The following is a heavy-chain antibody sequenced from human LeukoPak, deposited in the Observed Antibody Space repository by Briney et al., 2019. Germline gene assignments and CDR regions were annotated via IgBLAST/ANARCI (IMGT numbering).Heavy chain of an antibody. CDR3: ARHDSAEPRNIYWYFDL. Sequence: SETLSLTCAVYGGSFSGYYWSWIRQPPGKGLEWIGEINHSGSTNYNPSLKRRVTISVDTSKNQFSLKLSSVTAADTAVYYCARHDSAEPRNIYWYFDLWGRGTLVTVSS. V-gene: IGHV4-34*01. D-gene: IGHD3-22*01. CDR2: INHSGST. J-gene: IGHJ2*01. CDR1: GGSFSGYY.